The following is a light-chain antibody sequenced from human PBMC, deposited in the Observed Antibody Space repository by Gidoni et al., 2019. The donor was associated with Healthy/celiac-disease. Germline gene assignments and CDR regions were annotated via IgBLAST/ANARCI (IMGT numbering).Light chain of an antibody. Sequence: QSALTQPASVSGSPGHSITIPCTGTSSDVGGYNYVSWYQQHPGKAPQLMIYEVSNRPSGVSNRFSGSKSGNTASLTISGLQAEDEADYYCSSYTSSSTLEVFGGGTKLTVL. V-gene: IGLV2-14*01. CDR1: SSDVGGYNY. CDR2: EVS. J-gene: IGLJ2*01. CDR3: SSYTSSSTLEV.